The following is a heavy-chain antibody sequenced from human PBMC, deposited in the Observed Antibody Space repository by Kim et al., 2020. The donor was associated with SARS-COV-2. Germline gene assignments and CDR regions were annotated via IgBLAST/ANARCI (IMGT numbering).Heavy chain of an antibody. Sequence: GGSLRLSCAASGFTFSSYPMHWVCQAPGKGLEWVALISFDGGSQYYSDSVKGRFTVSRDNSKSTLYLQMYNVRAEDTAVYYCARANYDSSGYWLYYFDHWGQGHLITVSS. CDR1: GFTFSSYP. CDR3: ARANYDSSGYWLYYFDH. J-gene: IGHJ4*02. V-gene: IGHV3-30-3*01. CDR2: ISFDGGSQ. D-gene: IGHD3-22*01.